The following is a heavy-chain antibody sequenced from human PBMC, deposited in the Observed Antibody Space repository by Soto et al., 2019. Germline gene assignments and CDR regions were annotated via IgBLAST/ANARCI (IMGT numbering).Heavy chain of an antibody. J-gene: IGHJ4*02. D-gene: IGHD2-15*01. CDR1: GFSLSTSGVG. V-gene: IGHV2-5*02. Sequence: QITLKESGPTLVKPTQTLTLTCTFSGFSLSTSGVGVGWIRQPPGKALEWLALIYWDDDKRYSPSLKSRLTITKDTSKNQVVLTMTNVDPVDTATYSCAHRPSYCIYGNCYSGFDYWGQGTLVTVSS. CDR2: IYWDDDK. CDR3: AHRPSYCIYGNCYSGFDY.